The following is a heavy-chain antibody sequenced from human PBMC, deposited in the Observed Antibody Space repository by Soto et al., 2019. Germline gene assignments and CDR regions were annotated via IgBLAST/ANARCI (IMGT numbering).Heavy chain of an antibody. CDR3: ARDYGGQNVYFAY. CDR1: GYTFTSYY. V-gene: IGHV1-46*01. J-gene: IGHJ4*02. CDR2: INPSGGST. Sequence: QVQLVQSGAEVKKPGASVNVSCKASGYTFTSYYMHWVRQAPGQGLEWMGIINPSGGSTSYAQKFQGRVTMTRDTSTSTVYMELSSLRSEDTAVYYCARDYGGQNVYFAYWGQGTLVTVSA. D-gene: IGHD4-17*01.